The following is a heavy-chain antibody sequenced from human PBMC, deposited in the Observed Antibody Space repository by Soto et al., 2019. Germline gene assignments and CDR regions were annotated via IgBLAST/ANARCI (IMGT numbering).Heavy chain of an antibody. Sequence: GASVKVSCKASGYTFSTYAMNWVRQAPGQRLEWMGWINPGNGNTKYSPTFRGRVTITRDTSASTTYMEMSSLRSEDTAVYYCARDYYDFWGGFSASKYGMDVWGQGTTVTVSS. V-gene: IGHV1-3*01. CDR2: INPGNGNT. CDR1: GYTFSTYA. J-gene: IGHJ6*02. CDR3: ARDYYDFWGGFSASKYGMDV. D-gene: IGHD3-3*01.